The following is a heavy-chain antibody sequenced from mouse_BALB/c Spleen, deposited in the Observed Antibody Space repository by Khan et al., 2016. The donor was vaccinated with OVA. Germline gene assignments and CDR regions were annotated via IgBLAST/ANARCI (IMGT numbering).Heavy chain of an antibody. CDR1: GFSLTSYG. J-gene: IGHJ3*01. Sequence: VQLVETGPGLVQPSQSLSITCTVSGFSLTSYGVHWVRQSPGKGLEWLGVIWSGGSTDYSAAFISRLSITKDNSKRQVFFKMNSLQANDSAIYYCARNYDYDEGLAYWGQGTLVTVSA. V-gene: IGHV2-2*02. CDR3: ARNYDYDEGLAY. CDR2: IWSGGST. D-gene: IGHD2-4*01.